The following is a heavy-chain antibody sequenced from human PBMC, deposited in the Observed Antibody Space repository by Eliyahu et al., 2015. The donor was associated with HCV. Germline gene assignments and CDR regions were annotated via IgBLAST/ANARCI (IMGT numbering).Heavy chain of an antibody. D-gene: IGHD6-13*01. Sequence: DVLLVESGGGLVQPGGSLTLSCAASGFTFXGYWMSWVRQAPGKGLEWVANIKQDGSEKYYVXSVKGRATISRDNAKRSVFLQMNNVRAEDTAVYYCARRIAADENGGNFDSWGQGTLVTVSS. CDR2: IKQDGSEK. J-gene: IGHJ4*02. CDR1: GFTFXGYW. CDR3: ARRIAADENGGNFDS. V-gene: IGHV3-7*01.